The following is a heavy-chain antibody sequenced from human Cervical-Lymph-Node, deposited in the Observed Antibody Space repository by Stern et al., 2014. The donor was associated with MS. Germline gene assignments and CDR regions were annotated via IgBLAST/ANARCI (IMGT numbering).Heavy chain of an antibody. CDR1: GFSLSTHGLG. D-gene: IGHD3-22*01. CDR2: IYWDDDK. Sequence: QVTLRESGPTLVKPTQTLTLTCTFSGFSLSTHGLGVAWVRQPPGKAPEWLALIYWDDDKRYSPSLKTRLTITKDSSRNQVVLTMTNMDPVDTGTYYCAHSPYDSIGYSYGAFDYWGQGALVTVSS. V-gene: IGHV2-5*02. CDR3: AHSPYDSIGYSYGAFDY. J-gene: IGHJ4*02.